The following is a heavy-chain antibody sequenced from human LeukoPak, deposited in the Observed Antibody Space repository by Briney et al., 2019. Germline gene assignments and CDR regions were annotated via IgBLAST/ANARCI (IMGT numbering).Heavy chain of an antibody. J-gene: IGHJ3*02. V-gene: IGHV3-21*01. CDR3: ARVLTIFGVGIDAFDI. Sequence: PGGSLRLSCAASGFTFSSYAMSWVRQAPGKGLEWVSSISSSSSYIYYADSVKGRFTISRDNAKNSLYLQMNSLRAEDTAVYYCARVLTIFGVGIDAFDIWGQGTMVTVSS. CDR1: GFTFSSYA. D-gene: IGHD3-3*01. CDR2: ISSSSSYI.